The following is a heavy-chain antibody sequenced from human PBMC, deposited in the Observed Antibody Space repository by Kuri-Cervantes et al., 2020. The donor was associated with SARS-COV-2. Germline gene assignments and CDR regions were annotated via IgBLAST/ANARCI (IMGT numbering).Heavy chain of an antibody. CDR1: GYTFNGYY. J-gene: IGHJ6*02. CDR3: ARGMVRGVIQYYYYGMDV. CDR2: INPNSGGT. Sequence: DSVKVSCKASGYTFNGYYMHWVRQAPGQGLEWMGWINPNSGGTNYAQKFQGWVTMTRDTSISTAYMELSRLRSDDTAVYYCARGMVRGVIQYYYYGMDVWGQGTTVTVSS. D-gene: IGHD3-10*01. V-gene: IGHV1-2*04.